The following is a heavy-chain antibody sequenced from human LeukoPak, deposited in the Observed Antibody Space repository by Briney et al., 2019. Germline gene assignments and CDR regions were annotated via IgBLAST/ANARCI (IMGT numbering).Heavy chain of an antibody. CDR1: GFIFSSYA. J-gene: IGHJ5*02. CDR2: ISGSGEST. V-gene: IGHV3-23*01. D-gene: IGHD3-3*01. Sequence: GGSLRLSCEGSGFIFSSYAMTWVRQAPGKGLQWVSSISGSGESTYYADSMKGRFTISRDNSKNTLSLQMNSLGAEDTAVYFCAKGWEFRVVIPAAVSWGQGTLVTVSS. CDR3: AKGWEFRVVIPAAVS.